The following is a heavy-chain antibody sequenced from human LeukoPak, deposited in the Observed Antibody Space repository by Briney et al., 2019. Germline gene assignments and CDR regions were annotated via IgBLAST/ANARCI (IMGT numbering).Heavy chain of an antibody. CDR1: GFSFSSFS. Sequence: GGSLRLSCVASGFSFSSFSMNWVRQAPGKGLEWVSSISSSSSYIYYADSVKGRFTISRDNAKNSLYLQMNSLSAEDTAVYYYARDLTYYYYMDVWGKGTTVTVSS. CDR2: ISSSSSYI. J-gene: IGHJ6*03. V-gene: IGHV3-21*01. CDR3: ARDLTYYYYMDV.